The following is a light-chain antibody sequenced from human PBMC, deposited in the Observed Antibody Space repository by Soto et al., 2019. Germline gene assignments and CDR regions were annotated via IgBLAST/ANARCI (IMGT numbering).Light chain of an antibody. CDR3: HSFDGSLSV. Sequence: QLVLTQPPSVSGAPGQRVTISCTGSSSNIGAGYDVHWYQHLPGTAPKLLIFGNSNRPSGVPDRFSGSQSGTSASLAIAGLQAGDAADYYCHSFDGSLSVVGPGTKVTAL. CDR1: SSNIGAGYD. V-gene: IGLV1-40*01. J-gene: IGLJ1*01. CDR2: GNS.